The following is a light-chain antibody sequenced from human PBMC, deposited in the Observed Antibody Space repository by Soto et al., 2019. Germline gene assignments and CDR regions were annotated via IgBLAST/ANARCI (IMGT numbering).Light chain of an antibody. J-gene: IGLJ1*01. CDR1: SSDIGAYNY. Sequence: QSVLTQPASVSGSPGQSITISCTGTSSDIGAYNYVSWYLQHPGKAPKLMVFEVSNRPSGDSNRFSGSKSGNTASLTISGLQPDDVYDYYCSSYTSISSYVFGTGTKVTV. V-gene: IGLV2-14*01. CDR2: EVS. CDR3: SSYTSISSYV.